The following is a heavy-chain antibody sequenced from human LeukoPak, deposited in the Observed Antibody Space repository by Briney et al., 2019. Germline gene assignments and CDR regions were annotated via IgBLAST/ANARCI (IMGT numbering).Heavy chain of an antibody. Sequence: SETLSLTCTVSGGSISSSNCYWDWIRQPPGKGLEWIGAIYYSGSTNYNPSLKSRVTISIDMSKNRFSLKLTSVTAADTAISYRARHRIPDALASAFGCWGQGTLVTVSS. CDR2: IYYSGST. D-gene: IGHD2-2*01. J-gene: IGHJ4*02. CDR3: ARHRIPDALASAFGC. CDR1: GGSISSSNCY. V-gene: IGHV4-39*01.